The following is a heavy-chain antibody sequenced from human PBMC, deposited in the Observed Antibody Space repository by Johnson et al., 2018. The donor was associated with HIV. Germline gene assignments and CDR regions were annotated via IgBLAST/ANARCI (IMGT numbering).Heavy chain of an antibody. D-gene: IGHD2-15*01. CDR1: GFIFSTAA. J-gene: IGHJ3*02. CDR2: ISINGDTT. CDR3: ARGYCSGGICYPNDAFDI. Sequence: VQLVESGGALVKPGGSLRVSCAASGFIFSTAAMHWVRQAPGKGLEYVASISINGDTTYYARSVQDRFTISRDTSKNTMYIQMDSLRAEDMAIYYCARGYCSGGICYPNDAFDIWGQGTMVTVSS. V-gene: IGHV3-64*01.